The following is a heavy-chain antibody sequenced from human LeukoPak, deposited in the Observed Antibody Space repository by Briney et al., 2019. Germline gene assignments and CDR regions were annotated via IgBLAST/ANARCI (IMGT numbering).Heavy chain of an antibody. CDR1: GGSISSRSYY. Sequence: NPSETLSLTCTGSGGSISSRSYYWGWIPQPTGKGLEWIGSIYYSGSTYYNPSLKSRVTISVDTSKNQFSLKLSSVTAADTAVYYCARHYGSSGYFYSVDYWGQGTLVTVSS. D-gene: IGHD3-22*01. CDR2: IYYSGST. CDR3: ARHYGSSGYFYSVDY. V-gene: IGHV4-39*01. J-gene: IGHJ4*02.